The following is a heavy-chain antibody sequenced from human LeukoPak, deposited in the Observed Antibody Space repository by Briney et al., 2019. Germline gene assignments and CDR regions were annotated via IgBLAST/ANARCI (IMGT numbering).Heavy chain of an antibody. V-gene: IGHV3-23*01. CDR1: GFTFSSYA. CDR2: ISGSGGST. Sequence: GGSLRLSCAASGFTFSSYAMSWVRQAPGKGLEWVSAISGSGGSTYYADSVKGRFTISRDNSKNTLYLQMNSLRAEDTAVYCCAKVGASFYYGMDVWGQGTTVTVSS. J-gene: IGHJ6*02. D-gene: IGHD1-1*01. CDR3: AKVGASFYYGMDV.